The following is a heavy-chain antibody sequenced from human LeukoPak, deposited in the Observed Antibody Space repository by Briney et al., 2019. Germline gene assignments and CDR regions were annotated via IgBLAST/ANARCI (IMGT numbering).Heavy chain of an antibody. V-gene: IGHV3-7*02. CDR1: GFTFSSYW. J-gene: IGHJ4*02. D-gene: IGHD1-26*01. CDR2: IKQDRSEK. Sequence: PGGSLRLSCAASGFTFSSYWMSWVRQAPGKGLEWVANIKQDRSEKHYVDSENGRFTISRDNSKNTLYLQMNSLRTEDTAVYFCARVSAYSGSYYSGFDYWGQGTLVSVSS. CDR3: ARVSAYSGSYYSGFDY.